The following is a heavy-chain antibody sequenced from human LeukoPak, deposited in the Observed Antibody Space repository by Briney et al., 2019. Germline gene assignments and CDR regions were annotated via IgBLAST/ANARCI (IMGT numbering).Heavy chain of an antibody. J-gene: IGHJ6*02. Sequence: GGSLRLSCAASGFTFSTYAMHWVRQIPGKGLEWVAVISYDGSNKYYADSVKGRFTISRDNSKNTLYLQMNSLRAEDTAVYCCARDPSYSSRRGFYGMDVWGQGTMVTVSS. CDR3: ARDPSYSSRRGFYGMDV. CDR2: ISYDGSNK. CDR1: GFTFSTYA. D-gene: IGHD6-13*01. V-gene: IGHV3-30-3*01.